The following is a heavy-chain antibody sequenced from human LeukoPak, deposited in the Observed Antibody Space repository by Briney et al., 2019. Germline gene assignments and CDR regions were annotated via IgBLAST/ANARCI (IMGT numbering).Heavy chain of an antibody. CDR2: ISSSGNTI. CDR1: GFTFSSYE. J-gene: IGHJ4*02. V-gene: IGHV3-48*03. Sequence: GGSLRLSCAASGFTFSSYEMNWVRQAPGKGLEWVSYISSSGNTIYYADSVKGRFTISRDNAKSSLYLLMNSLRAEDTAVYYCARALRTVWGYYFDYWGQGTLVTVSS. D-gene: IGHD4-17*01. CDR3: ARALRTVWGYYFDY.